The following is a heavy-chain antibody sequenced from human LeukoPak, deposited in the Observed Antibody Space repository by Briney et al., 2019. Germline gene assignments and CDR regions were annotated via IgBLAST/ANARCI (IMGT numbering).Heavy chain of an antibody. V-gene: IGHV4-39*07. J-gene: IGHJ4*02. CDR2: IYYSGST. CDR3: ARLYSSSWQFDY. D-gene: IGHD6-13*01. CDR1: GDSISSTSYY. Sequence: SETLSLTCTASGDSISSTSYYWAWIRQPPGKGREWIGSIYYSGSTYYNPSLKSRVTISVDTSKNQFSLKLSSVTAADTAVYYCARLYSSSWQFDYWGQGTLVTVSS.